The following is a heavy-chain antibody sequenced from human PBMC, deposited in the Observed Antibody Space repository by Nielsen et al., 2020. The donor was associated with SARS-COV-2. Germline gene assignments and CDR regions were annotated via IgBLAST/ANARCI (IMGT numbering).Heavy chain of an antibody. V-gene: IGHV3-7*01. CDR2: INQDGSET. Sequence: GGSLRLSCAASGFTFSNYWMSWVRQAPGKGLEWVANINQDGSETHYVDSVKGRFTISRDNAKNSLSLQMNSLRAEDTAVYYCARDGYSDYWGQGTLVTVSS. D-gene: IGHD5-24*01. CDR3: ARDGYSDY. CDR1: GFTFSNYW. J-gene: IGHJ4*02.